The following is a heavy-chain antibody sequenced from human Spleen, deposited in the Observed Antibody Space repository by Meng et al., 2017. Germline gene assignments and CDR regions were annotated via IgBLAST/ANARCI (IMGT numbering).Heavy chain of an antibody. CDR1: GGTFSSYA. V-gene: IGHV1-69*13. CDR3: ASPISYCGGDCYSDYYGMDV. D-gene: IGHD2-21*02. CDR2: IIPIFGTA. Sequence: SVKVSCKASGGTFSSYAISWVRQAPGQGLEWMGGIIPIFGTANYAQKFQGRVTITADESTSTAYMELSSLRSEDTAVYYCASPISYCGGDCYSDYYGMDVWGQGTTVTGS. J-gene: IGHJ6*02.